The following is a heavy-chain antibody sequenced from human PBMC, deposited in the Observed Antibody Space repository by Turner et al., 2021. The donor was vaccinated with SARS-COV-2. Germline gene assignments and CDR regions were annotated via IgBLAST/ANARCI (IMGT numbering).Heavy chain of an antibody. CDR1: GGSISSRSYF. Sequence: QLQLQESGPGLVKPSETLSLTCTVSGGSISSRSYFWGRIRQPPGKGLEWIGSIYYSGSTYHNPSLKSRVTISVDTSKNQFSLKLSSVTAADTAVYYCARNSPKWYYYDSSGYYDYWGQGTLVTVSS. D-gene: IGHD3-22*01. CDR3: ARNSPKWYYYDSSGYYDY. V-gene: IGHV4-39*01. CDR2: IYYSGST. J-gene: IGHJ4*02.